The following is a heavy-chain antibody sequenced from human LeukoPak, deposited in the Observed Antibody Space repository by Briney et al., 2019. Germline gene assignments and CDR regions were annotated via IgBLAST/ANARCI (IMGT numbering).Heavy chain of an antibody. V-gene: IGHV4-61*09. J-gene: IGHJ6*03. CDR3: ARETSETYTSSWGLYDSFYYVDV. CDR2: ISTSGTT. Sequence: PSETLSLTCSASGGSISGGYSWNWIRQTAGQGLEWIGQISTSGTTMYNPSLQSRVTMSLDTSRNNFSLRLNSVTAAGTAVYYCARETSETYTSSWGLYDSFYYVDVWGKGTTVTVSS. CDR1: GGSISGGYS. D-gene: IGHD6-13*01.